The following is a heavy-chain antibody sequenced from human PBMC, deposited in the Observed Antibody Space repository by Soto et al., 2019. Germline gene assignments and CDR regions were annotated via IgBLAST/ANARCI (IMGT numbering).Heavy chain of an antibody. CDR1: GFTFSTYA. J-gene: IGHJ6*02. D-gene: IGHD2-15*01. V-gene: IGHV3-30*04. CDR2: ISYDGSKT. CDR3: AREYCSGGSCLYYQYYGMDV. Sequence: GGSLRLSCAASGFTFSTYAMHWVRQAPGKGLKWVAVISYDGSKTYYADSVKGRFTISRDNSKNTLYLQMNSLRVEDTAGYYCAREYCSGGSCLYYQYYGMDVWGRGTTVTLSS.